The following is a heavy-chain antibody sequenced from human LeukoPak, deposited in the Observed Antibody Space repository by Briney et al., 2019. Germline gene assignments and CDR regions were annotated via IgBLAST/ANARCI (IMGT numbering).Heavy chain of an antibody. D-gene: IGHD3-9*01. CDR2: ISYDGSNK. CDR3: ARDKRYFDWPPGKAFDI. Sequence: PGRSLRLSCAASGFTFSSYGMHWVHQAPGKGLEWVAVISYDGSNKYYADSVKGRFTISRDNSKNTLYLQMNSLRSDDTAVYYCARDKRYFDWPPGKAFDIWGQGTMVTVSS. V-gene: IGHV3-30*03. CDR1: GFTFSSYG. J-gene: IGHJ3*02.